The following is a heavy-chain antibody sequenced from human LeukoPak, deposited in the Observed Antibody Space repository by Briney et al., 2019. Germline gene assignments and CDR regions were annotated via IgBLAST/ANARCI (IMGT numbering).Heavy chain of an antibody. D-gene: IGHD6-13*01. CDR1: GGSFSGYY. V-gene: IGHV4-34*01. CDR2: INHSGST. J-gene: IGHJ5*02. CDR3: ARDSARYSSRRSWFDP. Sequence: LETLSLTCAVYGGSFSGYYWSWIRQPPGKGLEWIGEINHSGSTNYNPSLKSRVTISVDTSKNQFSLKLSSVTAADTAVYYCARDSARYSSRRSWFDPWGQGTLVTVSS.